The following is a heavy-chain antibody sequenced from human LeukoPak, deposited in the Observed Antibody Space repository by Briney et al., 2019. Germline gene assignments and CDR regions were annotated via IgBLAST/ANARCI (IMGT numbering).Heavy chain of an antibody. CDR2: INWNGGST. J-gene: IGHJ4*02. CDR3: ARRSSSWYYFDY. CDR1: GFTFDDYG. Sequence: PGGSLRLSCAASGFTFDDYGMSWVRQAPGKGLEWVSGINWNGGSTGYADSVKGRFTISRDNAKNSLYLQINSLRAEDTALYYCARRSSSWYYFDYWGQGTLVTVSS. V-gene: IGHV3-20*04. D-gene: IGHD6-13*01.